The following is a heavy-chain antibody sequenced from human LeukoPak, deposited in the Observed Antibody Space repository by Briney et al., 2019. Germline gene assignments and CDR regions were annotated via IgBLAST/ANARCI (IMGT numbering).Heavy chain of an antibody. D-gene: IGHD6-19*01. J-gene: IGHJ4*02. Sequence: GGSLRLSCAASGFLFSTYAMSWVRQAPGEGLEWVSVISGSGDITYYAESVKGRFTISRDNSRNTLFLHMNSLRAEDTAVYYCTPLGSGVDYWGQGTLVTVSS. CDR2: ISGSGDIT. V-gene: IGHV3-23*01. CDR1: GFLFSTYA. CDR3: TPLGSGVDY.